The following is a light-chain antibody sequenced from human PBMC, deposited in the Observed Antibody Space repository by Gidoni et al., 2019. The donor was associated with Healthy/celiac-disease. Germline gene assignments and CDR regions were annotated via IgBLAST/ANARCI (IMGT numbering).Light chain of an antibody. CDR1: SSDVGGYND. CDR3: SSYTSSSTPYV. V-gene: IGLV2-14*01. CDR2: EVS. Sequence: QSALTQPASVSGSPGQSITISCTGTSSDVGGYNDVSWYQQHPGKAPKLMIYEVSNRPSGVPDRFSGSKSGNTASLTISGLQAEDEADYYCSSYTSSSTPYVFGTGTKVTVL. J-gene: IGLJ1*01.